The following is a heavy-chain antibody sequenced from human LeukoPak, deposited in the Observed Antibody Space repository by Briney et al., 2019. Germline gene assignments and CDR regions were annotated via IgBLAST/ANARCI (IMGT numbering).Heavy chain of an antibody. D-gene: IGHD5-12*01. CDR1: GYTITGYY. CDR3: ARDLSREYSGFTDY. Sequence: ASVKVSCKASGYTITGYYMHWARQAPGQGLEWMGWINPNSGGTNYAQKFQGWVTMTRDTSISTAYMELNRLRSDDTAVYYCARDLSREYSGFTDYWGQGTLVTVSS. V-gene: IGHV1-2*04. CDR2: INPNSGGT. J-gene: IGHJ4*02.